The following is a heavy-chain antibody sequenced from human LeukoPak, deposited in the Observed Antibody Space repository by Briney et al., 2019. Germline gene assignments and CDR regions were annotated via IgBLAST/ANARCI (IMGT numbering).Heavy chain of an antibody. CDR3: ARWGIAAAGTYLVRSLEVDDS. D-gene: IGHD6-13*01. J-gene: IGHJ4*02. CDR2: MNPYSGNT. V-gene: IGHV1-8*01. Sequence: ASVKVSCKASEYTFTSYDINWVRQATGQGLAWMGWMNPYSGNTGYAQKFQGRVTMTRNTSISTAYMELSSLRSEDTAVYYCARWGIAAAGTYLVRSLEVDDSWGQGTLVTVSS. CDR1: EYTFTSYD.